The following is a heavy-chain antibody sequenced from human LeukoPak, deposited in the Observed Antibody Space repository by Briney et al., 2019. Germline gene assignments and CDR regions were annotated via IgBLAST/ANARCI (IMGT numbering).Heavy chain of an antibody. V-gene: IGHV3-21*01. Sequence: GGSLRLSCAASGFTFSSYAMSWVRQAPGKGLEWVSSISSSTSYIYYADSVKGRFTISKDNAKNSLYLQMNNLRAEDTAVYYCARAGGSTVSHSDYWGQGTLVTVSS. D-gene: IGHD4-17*01. CDR2: ISSSTSYI. CDR1: GFTFSSYA. J-gene: IGHJ4*02. CDR3: ARAGGSTVSHSDY.